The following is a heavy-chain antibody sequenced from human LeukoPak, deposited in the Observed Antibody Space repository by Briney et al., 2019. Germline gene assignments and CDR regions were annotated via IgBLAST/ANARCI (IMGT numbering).Heavy chain of an antibody. CDR2: IYYSGST. CDR3: ASDMVRGVMVHAFDI. V-gene: IGHV4-39*07. J-gene: IGHJ3*02. Sequence: KPSETLSLTCTVSGGSISSSSYYWGWIRQPPGKGLEWIGSIYYSGSTYYNPSLKSRVTISVDTSKNQFSLKLSSVTAADTAVYYCASDMVRGVMVHAFDIWGQGTMVTVSS. CDR1: GGSISSSSYY. D-gene: IGHD3-10*01.